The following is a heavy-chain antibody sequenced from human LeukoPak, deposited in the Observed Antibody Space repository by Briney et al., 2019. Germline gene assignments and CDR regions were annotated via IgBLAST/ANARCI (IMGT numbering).Heavy chain of an antibody. V-gene: IGHV4-4*07. CDR2: ISVSGST. D-gene: IGHD3-3*01. CDR3: ARGNYEIDY. J-gene: IGHJ4*02. CDR1: GVSISSYY. Sequence: PSETLSLTCTVSGVSISSYYWSWIRQLAGKGLEWIGRISVSGSTNYNPSLKSRVTMSVDTSKIQFSLKLSSVTAADTAVYYCARGNYEIDYWGQGTLVTVSS.